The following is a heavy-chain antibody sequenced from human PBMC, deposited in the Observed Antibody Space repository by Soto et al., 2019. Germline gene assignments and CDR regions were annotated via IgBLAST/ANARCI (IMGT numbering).Heavy chain of an antibody. CDR2: IYYSGST. J-gene: IGHJ6*02. Sequence: KGLEWIGYIYYSGSTNYNPSLKSRVTISVDTSKNQFSLKLSSVTAADTAVYYCARDGEYYDSSGQGYYGMDVWGQGTTVTVSS. D-gene: IGHD3-22*01. V-gene: IGHV4-59*01. CDR3: ARDGEYYDSSGQGYYGMDV.